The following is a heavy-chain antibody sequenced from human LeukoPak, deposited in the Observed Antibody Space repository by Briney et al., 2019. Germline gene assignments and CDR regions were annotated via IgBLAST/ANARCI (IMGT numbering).Heavy chain of an antibody. V-gene: IGHV3-7*03. CDR3: ARAAPIIAAAGPLHFDY. CDR2: IKEDGSER. D-gene: IGHD6-13*01. Sequence: GGSLRLSCEGSAFIFSGHWMNWVRQTPGKGLEWVASIKEDGSERQYVDSVKGRFSISRDNTKGSLFLQLNSLRAEDTAVYYCARAAPIIAAAGPLHFDYWGQGTLVTVSS. CDR1: AFIFSGHW. J-gene: IGHJ4*02.